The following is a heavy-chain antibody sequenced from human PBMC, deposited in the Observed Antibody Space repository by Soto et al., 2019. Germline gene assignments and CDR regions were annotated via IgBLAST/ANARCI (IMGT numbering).Heavy chain of an antibody. D-gene: IGHD3-10*01. CDR2: ISPMFGAA. CDR3: AREVQVHTPAFVY. J-gene: IGHJ4*02. CDR1: GGTFNTYA. V-gene: IGHV1-69*19. Sequence: QVQLVQSGAEMKKPGSSVKVSCQSSGGTFNTYAMNWVRQAPGQGPEWMGDISPMFGAANYAPKFQGRVTITADESTGTSYMQLSSLTSEGTGLYFCAREVQVHTPAFVYWGQGTLVTVSS.